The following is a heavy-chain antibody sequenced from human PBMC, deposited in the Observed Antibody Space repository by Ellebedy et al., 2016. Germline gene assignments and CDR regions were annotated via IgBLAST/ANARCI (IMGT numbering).Heavy chain of an antibody. CDR3: ARAYSSGWYGYYYYGMDV. J-gene: IGHJ6*02. D-gene: IGHD6-19*01. Sequence: GGSLRLSCVVSGFTFTSYSMNWVRQAPGKGLEWLSYISHSGSGIYYADSVKGRFSISRDNAKNSLYLQMNSLRAEDTAVYYCARAYSSGWYGYYYYGMDVWGQGTTVTVSS. CDR2: ISHSGSGI. V-gene: IGHV3-48*04. CDR1: GFTFTSYS.